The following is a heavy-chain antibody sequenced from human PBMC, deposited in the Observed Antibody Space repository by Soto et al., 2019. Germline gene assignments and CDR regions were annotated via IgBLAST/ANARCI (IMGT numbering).Heavy chain of an antibody. CDR2: IYNSGST. V-gene: IGHV4-59*01. D-gene: IGHD3-16*02. CDR1: GGSISSYY. CDR3: ARTRLGDSSLDFGY. Sequence: SETLCLTWTVSGGSISSYYGRWIRQPPGKGLEWIGYIYNSGSTNYNPSLKSRVTISVDTSKNQFSLKLYSVTTADTAVYYCARTRLGDSSLDFGYWGQGTLVTVSS. J-gene: IGHJ4*02.